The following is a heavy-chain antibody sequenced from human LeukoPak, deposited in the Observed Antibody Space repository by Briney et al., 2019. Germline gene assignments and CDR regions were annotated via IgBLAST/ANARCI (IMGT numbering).Heavy chain of an antibody. CDR2: INPNSGGT. V-gene: IGHV1-2*02. CDR1: GYTFTGYY. J-gene: IGHJ4*02. CDR3: AREVAVAGTDFDY. D-gene: IGHD6-19*01. Sequence: SGKVSCKASGYTFTGYYMHWVRQAPGQGLEWMGWINPNSGGTNYAQKFQGRVTMTRDTSISTAYMELSRLRSDDTAVYYCAREVAVAGTDFDYWGQGTLVTVSS.